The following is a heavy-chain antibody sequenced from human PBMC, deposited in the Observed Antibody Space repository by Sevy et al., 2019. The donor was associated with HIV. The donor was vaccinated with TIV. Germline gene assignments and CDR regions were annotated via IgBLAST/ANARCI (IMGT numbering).Heavy chain of an antibody. D-gene: IGHD3-10*01. CDR2: TYYRSRWYN. V-gene: IGHV6-1*01. CDR3: AREGKDAFDI. J-gene: IGHJ3*02. Sequence: SQTLSLTCAISGDSVSTNSAAWNWIRQSPSRGLEWLGRTYYRSRWYNDYAPSVRSRITIHPDPSKNQLSLQLNSVTPEDTAVYYCAREGKDAFDIWGQGTMVTVSS. CDR1: GDSVSTNSAA.